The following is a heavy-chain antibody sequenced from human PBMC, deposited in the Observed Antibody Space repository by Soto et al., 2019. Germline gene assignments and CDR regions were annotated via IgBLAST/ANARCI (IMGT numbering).Heavy chain of an antibody. Sequence: GGSLRLSCAASGFTFSRYAMSWVRQAPGKGLEWVSAISGSGGSTYYADSVKGRFTISRDNSKNTLYLQMNSLRAEDTAVYYCVKKKIYGDYLLYFDYWGQGTLVTVSS. CDR2: ISGSGGST. V-gene: IGHV3-23*01. J-gene: IGHJ4*02. CDR3: VKKKIYGDYLLYFDY. CDR1: GFTFSRYA. D-gene: IGHD4-17*01.